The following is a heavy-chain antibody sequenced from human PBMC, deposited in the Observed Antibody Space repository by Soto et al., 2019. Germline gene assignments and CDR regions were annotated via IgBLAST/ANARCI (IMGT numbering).Heavy chain of an antibody. Sequence: PGGSLRLSCAASGFSFDDYAMHWVRQASGKGLEWVSGFSWNSATIGYADSVKGRFTISRDNAKNSLHLQMNSLRAEDTAVYYCAKESAAHGGGWHAMDVWGQGTTVTVSS. CDR2: FSWNSATI. V-gene: IGHV3-9*01. CDR1: GFSFDDYA. CDR3: AKESAAHGGGWHAMDV. D-gene: IGHD6-19*01. J-gene: IGHJ6*02.